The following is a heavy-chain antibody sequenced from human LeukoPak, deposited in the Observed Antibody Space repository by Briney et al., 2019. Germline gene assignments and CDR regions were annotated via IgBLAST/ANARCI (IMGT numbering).Heavy chain of an antibody. J-gene: IGHJ6*02. CDR3: ARCRQTGSWSTGMDV. Sequence: SETLSLTCTVSGGSISRYYWSWIRQPPGKGLEWIGYIYYSGSTNYNPSLKSRLTISVDTSKNQFALKLSSVTAADTAVYYCARCRQTGSWSTGMDVWGQGTTVSVS. CDR1: GGSISRYY. D-gene: IGHD6-13*01. CDR2: IYYSGST. V-gene: IGHV4-59*01.